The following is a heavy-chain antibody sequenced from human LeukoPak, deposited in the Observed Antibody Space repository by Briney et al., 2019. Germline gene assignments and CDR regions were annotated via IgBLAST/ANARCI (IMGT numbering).Heavy chain of an antibody. V-gene: IGHV3-48*02. CDR3: ARDSSDLWFGGLLYYFDY. CDR1: GFTFSSYS. J-gene: IGHJ4*02. Sequence: GGYVSLSCAASGFTFSSYSMNWVRQAPGKGLEWVSYISSSSSTIYYADSVKGRFTISRDNAKNSLYLQMNSLRDEDTAVYYCARDSSDLWFGGLLYYFDYWGEGT. CDR2: ISSSSSTI. D-gene: IGHD3-10*01.